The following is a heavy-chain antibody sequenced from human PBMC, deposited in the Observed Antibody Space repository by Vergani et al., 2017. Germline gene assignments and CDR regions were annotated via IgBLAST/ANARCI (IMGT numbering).Heavy chain of an antibody. Sequence: QVQLVETGGGVVQPGGSLRLYCATSGFSFNTYGAHWVRQATGKGLEWVAFIGYDGRIKYNVDSVKGRFTISIDTSKKTLSLQMRSLRADDTAVYYCAKDGRENSDYGYFDYWGQGNLVTVSS. CDR3: AKDGRENSDYGYFDY. J-gene: IGHJ4*02. V-gene: IGHV3-30*02. CDR2: IGYDGRIK. CDR1: GFSFNTYG. D-gene: IGHD4-17*01.